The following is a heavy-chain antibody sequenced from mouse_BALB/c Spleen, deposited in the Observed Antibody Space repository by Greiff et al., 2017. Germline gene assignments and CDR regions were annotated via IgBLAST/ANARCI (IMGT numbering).Heavy chain of an antibody. J-gene: IGHJ4*01. CDR2: ISNGGGST. Sequence: EVQVVESGGGLVQPGGSLKLSCAASGFTFSSYTMSWVRQTPEKRLEWVAYISNGGGSTYYPDTVKGRFTISRDNAKNTLYLQMSSLKSEDTAMYYCARREGNYGGAMDYWGQGTSVTVSS. CDR1: GFTFSSYT. D-gene: IGHD2-1*01. V-gene: IGHV5-12-2*01. CDR3: ARREGNYGGAMDY.